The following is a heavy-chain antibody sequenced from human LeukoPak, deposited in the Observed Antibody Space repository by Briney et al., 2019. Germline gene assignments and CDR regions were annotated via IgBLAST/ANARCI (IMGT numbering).Heavy chain of an antibody. CDR1: GFTFSTYT. D-gene: IGHD4/OR15-4a*01. CDR2: ISWKSGST. Sequence: GGSLRLSCAASGFTFSTYTMNWVRQAPGKGLEWVSGISWKSGSTGYADSVKGRFTISRDNAKNSLYLQMNSLRAEDTAVYYCARVFGAGYSDYWGQGTLVTVSS. J-gene: IGHJ4*02. CDR3: ARVFGAGYSDY. V-gene: IGHV3-48*04.